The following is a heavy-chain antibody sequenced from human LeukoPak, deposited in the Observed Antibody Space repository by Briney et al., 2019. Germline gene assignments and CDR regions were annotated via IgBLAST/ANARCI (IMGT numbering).Heavy chain of an antibody. J-gene: IGHJ4*02. Sequence: GGSLRLSSAASGFTVSSNYMSWVRQAPGKGLEWVSVIYSGGSTYYADSVKGRFAISRDNSKNTLYLQMNSLRAEDTAVYYCAKDVGIAAAGYWGQGTLVTVSS. V-gene: IGHV3-66*01. CDR3: AKDVGIAAAGY. D-gene: IGHD6-13*01. CDR1: GFTVSSNY. CDR2: IYSGGST.